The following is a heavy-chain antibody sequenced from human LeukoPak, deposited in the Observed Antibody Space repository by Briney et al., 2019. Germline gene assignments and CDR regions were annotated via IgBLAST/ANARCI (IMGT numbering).Heavy chain of an antibody. D-gene: IGHD6-19*01. V-gene: IGHV3-23*01. CDR2: MSGDATNT. Sequence: PGGSLRLSCAASGFTFSSFAMNWVRQAPGKGLEWVSTMSGDATNTYYADSVKGRFTISRDNSKTTLFLQMNSLRAEDTALYYCAKDLIAVGDGYYFDYWGQGTLVTVSS. CDR1: GFTFSSFA. J-gene: IGHJ4*02. CDR3: AKDLIAVGDGYYFDY.